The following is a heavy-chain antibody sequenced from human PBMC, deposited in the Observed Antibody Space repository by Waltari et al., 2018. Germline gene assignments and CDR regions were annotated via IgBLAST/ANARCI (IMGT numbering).Heavy chain of an antibody. J-gene: IGHJ4*02. CDR1: GGTFGSYA. CDR3: AGGITMVRGVIADFDY. CDR2: IIPIFGTA. Sequence: QVQLVQSGAEVKKPGSSVKVSCKASGGTFGSYAISWVRQAPGQGLEWMGGIIPIFGTANYAQKFQGRVTITTDESTSTAYMELSSLRSEDTAVYYCAGGITMVRGVIADFDYWGQGTLVTVSS. V-gene: IGHV1-69*05. D-gene: IGHD3-10*01.